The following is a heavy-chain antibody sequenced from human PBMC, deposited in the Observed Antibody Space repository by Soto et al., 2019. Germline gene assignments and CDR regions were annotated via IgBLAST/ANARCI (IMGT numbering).Heavy chain of an antibody. Sequence: EVQLVESGGGLVKPGGSLRLSCAASGFDFSSYSMNWVRQAPGKGLEWVSSINDDSSYIYYAHSLRGRFTIARDNAKEALYLQMTSLRAEDTAVYYCVRDFGWYFRSEYMDVWGDGATVTVSS. CDR1: GFDFSSYS. CDR3: VRDFGWYFRSEYMDV. V-gene: IGHV3-21*02. CDR2: INDDSSYI. J-gene: IGHJ6*03. D-gene: IGHD3-3*01.